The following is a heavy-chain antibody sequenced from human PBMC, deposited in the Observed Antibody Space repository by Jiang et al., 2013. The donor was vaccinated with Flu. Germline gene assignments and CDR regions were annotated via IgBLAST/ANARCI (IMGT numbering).Heavy chain of an antibody. CDR2: SYYSGST. V-gene: IGHV4-31*03. CDR1: GGSISSGGSY. D-gene: IGHD1-26*01. CDR3: ARGPPGSLNWFDP. J-gene: IGHJ5*02. Sequence: GSGLVKPSQTLSLTCTVSGGSISSGGSYWSWIRQHPGKGLELIGFSYYSGSTHYNPSLKSRATISLDTPNNQFFLKLTSVTAADTAVYYCARGPPGSLNWFDPWGQGTLVTVSS.